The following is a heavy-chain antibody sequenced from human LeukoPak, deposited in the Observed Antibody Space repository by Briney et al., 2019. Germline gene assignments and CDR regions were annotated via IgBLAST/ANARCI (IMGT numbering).Heavy chain of an antibody. CDR1: GFTVSSNY. Sequence: PGGSLGLSCAASGFTVSSNYMSWVRQAPGKGLEWVSIIYSGGSAYYADSVKGRFTTSRDNSKNTLYLQMNSLRAEDTAVYYCAKVHYGDIIYFDYWGQGALVTVSS. D-gene: IGHD4-17*01. CDR2: IYSGGSA. J-gene: IGHJ4*02. CDR3: AKVHYGDIIYFDY. V-gene: IGHV3-53*01.